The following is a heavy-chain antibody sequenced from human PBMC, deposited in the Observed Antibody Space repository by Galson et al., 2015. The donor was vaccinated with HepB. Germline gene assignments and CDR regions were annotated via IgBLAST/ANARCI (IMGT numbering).Heavy chain of an antibody. CDR3: ARVGDRYSSSWPHVGPDAFDI. D-gene: IGHD6-13*01. CDR2: ISYDGSNK. V-gene: IGHV3-30*04. J-gene: IGHJ3*02. Sequence: SLRLSCAASGFTFSSYAMHWVRRAPGKGLEWVAVISYDGSNKYYADSVKGRFTISRDNSKNTLYLQMNSLRAEDTAVYYCARVGDRYSSSWPHVGPDAFDIWGQGTMVTVSS. CDR1: GFTFSSYA.